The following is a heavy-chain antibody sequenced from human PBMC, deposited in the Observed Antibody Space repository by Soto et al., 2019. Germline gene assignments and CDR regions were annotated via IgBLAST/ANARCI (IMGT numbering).Heavy chain of an antibody. Sequence: EVQLVESGGGLVQPGGSLRLSCAASGFTFSSYWMHWVRQAPGKGLVWVSRINSDGSSTSYADSVKGRFTISRDNAKNTLYLPMNSLIADDTAVYYCAIDLRRVIVLMVYLYWAQGTLVTVSS. CDR2: INSDGSST. CDR1: GFTFSSYW. V-gene: IGHV3-74*01. J-gene: IGHJ4*02. D-gene: IGHD2-8*01. CDR3: AIDLRRVIVLMVYLY.